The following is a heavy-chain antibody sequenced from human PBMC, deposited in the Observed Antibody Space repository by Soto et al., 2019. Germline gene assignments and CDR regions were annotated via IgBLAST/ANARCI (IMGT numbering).Heavy chain of an antibody. V-gene: IGHV1-69*01. CDR3: AREAHDYGFLDV. CDR2: IISIIGTA. J-gene: IGHJ6*02. Sequence: QVQLVQSGAEVKKPGSSVKVSCKASGGTFSSYAISWVRQAPGQGLEWMGGIISIIGTANYAQKFQGRVTITADESTSTAYMELSSLRSEDTAVYYCAREAHDYGFLDVCGQGTTVTVSS. CDR1: GGTFSSYA. D-gene: IGHD4-17*01.